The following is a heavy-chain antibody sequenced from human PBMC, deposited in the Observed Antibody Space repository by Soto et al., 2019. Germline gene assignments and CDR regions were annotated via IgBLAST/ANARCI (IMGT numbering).Heavy chain of an antibody. J-gene: IGHJ3*02. CDR3: TTTRPGTNVFDN. CDR2: IRSKTDGGTT. CDR1: GITFSNAW. V-gene: IGHV3-15*01. Sequence: EVQLVESGGGLVEPGGSLRLSCAASGITFSNAWMNWVRKAPGKGLEYIGGIRSKTDGGTTEYAAPVEGRFTVSRDDSKNTLYLQMSGLKTEYTAVYYCTTTRPGTNVFDNWGQGTLVTVSS. D-gene: IGHD6-13*01.